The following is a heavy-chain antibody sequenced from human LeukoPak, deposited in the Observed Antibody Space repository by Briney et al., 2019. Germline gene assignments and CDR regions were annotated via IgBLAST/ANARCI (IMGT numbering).Heavy chain of an antibody. CDR2: ISGSGGST. J-gene: IGHJ4*02. D-gene: IGHD3-22*01. Sequence: GGSLRLSCAASGFTFSSYAMSWVRQAPGKGLEWVSAISGSGGSTYYADSVKGRFTISRDNSKNSLYLQMNSLRAEDTAVYYCARSAFISFLYYYDSSGYYIFDYWGQGTLVTVSS. V-gene: IGHV3-23*01. CDR3: ARSAFISFLYYYDSSGYYIFDY. CDR1: GFTFSSYA.